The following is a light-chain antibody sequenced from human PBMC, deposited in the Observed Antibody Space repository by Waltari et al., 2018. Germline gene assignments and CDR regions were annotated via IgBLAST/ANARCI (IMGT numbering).Light chain of an antibody. Sequence: DIVMTQSPDSLAVSLGERATINCKSSQSVLYSSNNKNHLAWYQQKPGQPPKLLVYWASTRESGVPDRFSGSGSGTDFTLTISSRQAEDVAVYYCQQYYSLPWTFGQGTKVEIK. CDR1: QSVLYSSNNKNH. V-gene: IGKV4-1*01. CDR2: WAS. CDR3: QQYYSLPWT. J-gene: IGKJ1*01.